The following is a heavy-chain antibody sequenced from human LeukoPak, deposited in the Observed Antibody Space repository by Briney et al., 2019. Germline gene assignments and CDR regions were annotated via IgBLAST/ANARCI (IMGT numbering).Heavy chain of an antibody. V-gene: IGHV3-64*01. D-gene: IGHD1-26*01. Sequence: GGSLRLSCAASGFTFSSYAMHWVCQAPGKGLEYVSAISSNGGSTYYANSVKGRFTISRDNSKNTLYLQMGSLRAEDMAVYYCARVRGATTEFDYWGQGTLVTVSS. J-gene: IGHJ4*02. CDR1: GFTFSSYA. CDR3: ARVRGATTEFDY. CDR2: ISSNGGST.